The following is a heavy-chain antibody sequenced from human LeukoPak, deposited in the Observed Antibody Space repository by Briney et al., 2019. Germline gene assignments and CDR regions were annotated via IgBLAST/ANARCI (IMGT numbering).Heavy chain of an antibody. V-gene: IGHV4-59*01. CDR2: IYFSGST. D-gene: IGHD3-3*01. J-gene: IGHJ4*02. Sequence: PSETLSLTCTVSGGSIRSYYWSWIRQPPGKGLEWIGYIYFSGSTSYNPSLKSRVTISVDRSKNQFSLKLNSVAAADTAVYYCARSYDTNFDYWGQGTLVTVSS. CDR3: ARSYDTNFDY. CDR1: GGSIRSYY.